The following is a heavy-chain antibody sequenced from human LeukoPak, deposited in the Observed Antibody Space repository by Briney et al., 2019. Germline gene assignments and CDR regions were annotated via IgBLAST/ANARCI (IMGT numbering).Heavy chain of an antibody. D-gene: IGHD1-26*01. CDR1: GGSFSGYY. V-gene: IGHV4-34*01. Sequence: SSETLSLTCAVYGGSFSGYYWSWICQPPRKGLEWIGEINHSGSTNYNPSLKSRVTISVDTSKNQFSLKLSSVTAADTAVYYCARRELWLKYFQHWGQGTLVTVSS. CDR2: INHSGST. J-gene: IGHJ1*01. CDR3: ARRELWLKYFQH.